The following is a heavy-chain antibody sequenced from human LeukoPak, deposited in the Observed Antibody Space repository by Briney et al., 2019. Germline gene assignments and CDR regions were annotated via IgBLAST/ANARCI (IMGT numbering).Heavy chain of an antibody. CDR1: GYMFTVYY. J-gene: IGHJ6*03. CDR2: INPNSGGT. CDR3: ARVVAVTGTPVYYMDV. Sequence: ASVSVSCKASGYMFTVYYMHWVRQAPGQGLEWMGWINPNSGGTNYAQKFQGRVTMTRDTPISTAYMDLNRLRSDDTAVYYCARVVAVTGTPVYYMDVWGKGTTVTVSS. D-gene: IGHD6-19*01. V-gene: IGHV1-2*02.